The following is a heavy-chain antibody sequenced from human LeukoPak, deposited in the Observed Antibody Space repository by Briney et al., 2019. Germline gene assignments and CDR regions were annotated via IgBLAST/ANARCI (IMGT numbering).Heavy chain of an antibody. V-gene: IGHV1-18*01. D-gene: IGHD6-19*01. J-gene: IGHJ4*02. CDR3: ARGVYSSGLYYFDY. CDR1: GYTFTSYG. Sequence: GASVKVSCKASGYTFTSYGISWVRQAPGQGLEWMGWISAYNGNTNYAQKLQGRVTMTTDTSTSTAYMGLRSLRSDDTAVCYRARGVYSSGLYYFDYWGQGTLVTVSS. CDR2: ISAYNGNT.